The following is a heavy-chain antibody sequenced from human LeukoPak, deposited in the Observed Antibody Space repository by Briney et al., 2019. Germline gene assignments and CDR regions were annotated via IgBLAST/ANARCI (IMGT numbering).Heavy chain of an antibody. CDR2: IYHTGSA. CDR3: ARYYYYYMDV. CDR1: GDSISSPNW. V-gene: IGHV4-4*02. J-gene: IGHJ6*03. Sequence: SETLSLTCAVSGDSISSPNWWSWVRQSPGKGLEWIGEIYHTGSANYSPSLNSRVTISVDQSKNQFSLRLSSVTAADTAVYYCARYYYYYMDVWGQGTTVTVSS.